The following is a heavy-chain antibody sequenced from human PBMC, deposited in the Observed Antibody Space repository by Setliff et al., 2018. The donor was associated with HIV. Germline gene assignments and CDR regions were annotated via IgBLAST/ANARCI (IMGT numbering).Heavy chain of an antibody. V-gene: IGHV1-46*01. CDR1: GYTFSSNY. CDR3: ASKGGSENYDYGY. D-gene: IGHD3-16*01. J-gene: IGHJ4*02. CDR2: INPTGDIT. Sequence: ASVKVSCKASGYTFSSNYMHWVRQAPGQGLEWMGLINPTGDITFYPQKFQARVTMTRDTSASTVYLELRSLRSEDTAVYFCASKGGSENYDYGYWGQGTLVTVSS.